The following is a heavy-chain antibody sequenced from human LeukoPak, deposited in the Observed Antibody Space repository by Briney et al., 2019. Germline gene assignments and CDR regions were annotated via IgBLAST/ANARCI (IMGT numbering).Heavy chain of an antibody. CDR3: ARGTMFPYYFDY. CDR1: GFTFSGYS. CDR2: ISSSSSYI. D-gene: IGHD3-10*02. J-gene: IGHJ4*02. V-gene: IGHV3-21*01. Sequence: GGSLRLSCAASGFTFSGYSMKWVRQAPGKGLEWVSFISSSSSYIYYADSVKGRFTISRDNAKNSLYLQMNSLRAEDTAVYYCARGTMFPYYFDYWGQGTLVTVSS.